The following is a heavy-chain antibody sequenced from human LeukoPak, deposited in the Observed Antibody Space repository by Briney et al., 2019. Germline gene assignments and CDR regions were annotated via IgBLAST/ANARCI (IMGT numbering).Heavy chain of an antibody. CDR2: INTDASCR. Sequence: GGSLRLSCAASEFTFSHYSMHWVRQTPGKGLVWVSRINTDASCRHYADSVKGRFTISRDNAENTLYLQMNSLRAEDTAVYYCAREISDSGSYLFDYWGQGILVTVSS. CDR3: AREISDSGSYLFDY. V-gene: IGHV3-74*01. CDR1: EFTFSHYS. D-gene: IGHD3-10*01. J-gene: IGHJ4*02.